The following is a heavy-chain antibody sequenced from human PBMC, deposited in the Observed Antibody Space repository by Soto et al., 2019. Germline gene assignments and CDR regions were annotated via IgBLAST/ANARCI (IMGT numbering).Heavy chain of an antibody. CDR3: ARHRTTSRWARMDV. V-gene: IGHV5-51*01. J-gene: IGHJ6*02. Sequence: PGESLKISCKASGYTFSNYRIGWVRQMPGKGLEWMGLIYPADSETTYSPSFQGQVSMSADRSIRSAFLQWSSLKASDTAIYYCARHRTTSRWARMDVWGQGTTVTVSS. CDR2: IYPADSET. CDR1: GYTFSNYR. D-gene: IGHD6-13*01.